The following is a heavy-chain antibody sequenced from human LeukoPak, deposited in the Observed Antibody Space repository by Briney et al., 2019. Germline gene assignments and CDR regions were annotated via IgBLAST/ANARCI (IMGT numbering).Heavy chain of an antibody. CDR2: ISGDGGST. CDR3: AKDISGQLDFDY. Sequence: PGGSLRLSCAASGFTFDDYAMHWVRQAPGKGLEGVSLISGDGGSTYYADSVKGLFTISRDNSKNSLYLQMNSLRTEDTALYYCAKDISGQLDFDYWGQGTLVTVSS. D-gene: IGHD5-18*01. CDR1: GFTFDDYA. J-gene: IGHJ4*02. V-gene: IGHV3-43*02.